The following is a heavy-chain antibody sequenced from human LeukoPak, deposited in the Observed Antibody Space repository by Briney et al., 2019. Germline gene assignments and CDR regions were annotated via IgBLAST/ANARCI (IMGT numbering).Heavy chain of an antibody. D-gene: IGHD3-22*01. CDR3: ARGDSSGYGPDH. V-gene: IGHV3-48*02. CDR2: ISSSSSTI. Sequence: PGGSLRLSCTASGFTFSSYEMNWVRQAPGKGLEWVSYISSSSSTIYYADSVKGRFTISRDNAKNSLYLQMNSLRDEDTAVYYCARGDSSGYGPDHWGQGTLVTVSS. J-gene: IGHJ5*02. CDR1: GFTFSSYE.